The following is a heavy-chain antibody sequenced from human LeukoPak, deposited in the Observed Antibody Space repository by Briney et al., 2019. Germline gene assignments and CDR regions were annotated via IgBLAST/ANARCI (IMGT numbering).Heavy chain of an antibody. CDR1: GFTFSDYY. V-gene: IGHV3-11*01. D-gene: IGHD3-10*01. J-gene: IGHJ6*03. CDR2: ISSSGSTI. CDR3: ARGYGSGSYYWNYYYYYMDV. Sequence: PGGSLRLSCAASGFTFSDYYMSWIRQAPGKGLEWVSYISSSGSTIYYADSVKGRFTISRDNAKNSLYLQMNSLRAEDTAVYYCARGYGSGSYYWNYYYYYMDVWGKGTTVTISS.